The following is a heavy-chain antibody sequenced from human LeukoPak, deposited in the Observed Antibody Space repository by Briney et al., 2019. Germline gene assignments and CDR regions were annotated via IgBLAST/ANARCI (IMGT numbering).Heavy chain of an antibody. CDR3: ARVQGYSYGFYYYYYMDV. J-gene: IGHJ6*03. V-gene: IGHV3-30*04. D-gene: IGHD5-18*01. Sequence: GGSLRLSCAASGFTFSSYAMHWVRQAPGKGLEWVAVISYDGSNKYYADSVKGRFTISRDNSKNTLYLQMNSLRAEDTAVYYCARVQGYSYGFYYYYYMDVWGKGTTVTVSS. CDR2: ISYDGSNK. CDR1: GFTFSSYA.